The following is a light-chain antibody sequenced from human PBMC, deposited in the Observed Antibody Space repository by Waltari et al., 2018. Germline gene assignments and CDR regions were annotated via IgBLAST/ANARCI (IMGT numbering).Light chain of an antibody. CDR3: QQYNNWPWT. V-gene: IGKV3-15*01. Sequence: EIVMTQSPATLSVSPGERATLSCRASQSVSSTLAWYPQKPGQAPRLLIYGASTTATGIPARFSGSGSGTEFTLTISSLQSEDFAVYYCQQYNNWPWTFGQGTKVEIK. J-gene: IGKJ1*01. CDR2: GAS. CDR1: QSVSST.